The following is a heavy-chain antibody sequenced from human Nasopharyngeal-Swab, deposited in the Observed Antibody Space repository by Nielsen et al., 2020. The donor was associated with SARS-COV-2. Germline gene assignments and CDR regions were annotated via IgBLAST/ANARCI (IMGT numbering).Heavy chain of an antibody. D-gene: IGHD3-10*01. CDR2: ISGGGGST. J-gene: IGHJ4*02. CDR3: AKKRVTMVRGVQAPTDY. V-gene: IGHV3-23*01. CDR1: GFTFSSYA. Sequence: GESLQISCAASGFTFSSYAMSWVRQAPGKGLEWVSAISGGGGSTYYADSVKGRFTISSDNSKNTLYLQMDSLRAEDTAVYYCAKKRVTMVRGVQAPTDYWGQGTLVTVSS.